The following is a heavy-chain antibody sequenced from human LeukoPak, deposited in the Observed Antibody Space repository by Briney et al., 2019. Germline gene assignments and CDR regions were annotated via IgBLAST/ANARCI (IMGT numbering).Heavy chain of an antibody. CDR2: IIPIFGTA. CDR1: GGTFSSYA. CDR3: ARTSSLAAAGFNWFDP. Sequence: SVKVSCTASGGTFSSYAISWVRQAPGQGLEWMGGIIPIFGTANYAQKFQGRVTITADESTSTAYMELSSLRSEDTAVYYCARTSSLAAAGFNWFDPWGQGTLVTVSS. D-gene: IGHD6-13*01. V-gene: IGHV1-69*13. J-gene: IGHJ5*02.